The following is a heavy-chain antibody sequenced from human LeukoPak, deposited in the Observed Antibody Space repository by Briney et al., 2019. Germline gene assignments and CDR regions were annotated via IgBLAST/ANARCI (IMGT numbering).Heavy chain of an antibody. CDR3: ARDTDTYYYDSSGPDDY. CDR1: GFTFSSYG. J-gene: IGHJ4*02. V-gene: IGHV3-33*01. D-gene: IGHD3-22*01. CDR2: IWYDGSNK. Sequence: GRSLRLSCAASGFTFSSYGMHWVRQAPGKGLEWVAVIWYDGSNKYYADSVKGRFTISRDNSKNTLYLQMNSLRAEDTAVYYCARDTDTYYYDSSGPDDYWGQGTLVTVSS.